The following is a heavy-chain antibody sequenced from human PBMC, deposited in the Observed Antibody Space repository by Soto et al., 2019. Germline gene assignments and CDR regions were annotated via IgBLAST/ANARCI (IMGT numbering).Heavy chain of an antibody. CDR2: IIPIFGTA. Sequence: QVQLVQSGAEVKKPGSSVKVSCKASGGTFSSYAISWVRQAPGQGLEWMGGIIPIFGTANYAQKFQGSVTITADETTSTAKMELSSLRSEDTAAYYCARAGSCSSVEMGYYYGMDVWGQGTTVTVS. D-gene: IGHD6-6*01. CDR3: ARAGSCSSVEMGYYYGMDV. CDR1: GGTFSSYA. V-gene: IGHV1-69*01. J-gene: IGHJ6*02.